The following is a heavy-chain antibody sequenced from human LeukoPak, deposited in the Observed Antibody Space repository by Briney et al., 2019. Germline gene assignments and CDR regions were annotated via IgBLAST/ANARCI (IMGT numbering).Heavy chain of an antibody. Sequence: PSETLSLTCTVSGGSVSSYYWSWIRQPPGKGLEWIGYIYYSGSTNYNPSLKSRVTISVDTSKNQFSLKLSSVTAADTAMYYCARDGRWNDGKAVDYWGQGTPVTVSS. V-gene: IGHV4-59*02. D-gene: IGHD1-1*01. CDR1: GGSVSSYY. CDR3: ARDGRWNDGKAVDY. J-gene: IGHJ4*02. CDR2: IYYSGST.